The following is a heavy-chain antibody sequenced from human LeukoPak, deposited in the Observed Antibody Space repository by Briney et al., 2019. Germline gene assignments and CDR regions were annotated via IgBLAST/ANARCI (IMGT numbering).Heavy chain of an antibody. CDR1: GFTFDDYA. Sequence: GGSLRLSCTASGFTFDDYAMHWVRQAPGKGLEWVSLISGDGGSTYYADSVKGRFTISRDNSKNSLYLQMNSLRTEDTALYYCASSGPGGWGQRTLVTLSS. D-gene: IGHD3-22*01. CDR3: ASSGPGG. V-gene: IGHV3-43*02. J-gene: IGHJ4*02. CDR2: ISGDGGST.